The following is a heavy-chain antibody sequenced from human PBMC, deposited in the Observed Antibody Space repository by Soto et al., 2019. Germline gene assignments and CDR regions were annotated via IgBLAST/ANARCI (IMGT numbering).Heavy chain of an antibody. CDR2: INHSGST. Sequence: PSETLSLTCAVYGGSFSGYYWSWIRQPPGKGLEWIGEINHSGSTNYNPSLKSRVTISVDTSKNQFSLKLSSVTAADTAVYYCASTMYAGEKNYYYYYYMDFWGKGTKVTVSS. D-gene: IGHD2-8*01. V-gene: IGHV4-34*01. CDR3: ASTMYAGEKNYYYYYYMDF. J-gene: IGHJ6*03. CDR1: GGSFSGYY.